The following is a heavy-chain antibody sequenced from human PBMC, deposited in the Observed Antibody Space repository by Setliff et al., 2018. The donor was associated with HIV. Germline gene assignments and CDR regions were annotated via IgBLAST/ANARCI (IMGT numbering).Heavy chain of an antibody. CDR2: FYYNGDS. Sequence: PSETLSLTCTVSGGSISSYYWTWVRQPPGKGLEWIGTFYYNGDSRYNPSLKSRVTISVDTSKNQFSLKLSSVTAADTAVYYCARVIAVAAHAFDIWGQGTMVTVPS. V-gene: IGHV4-59*12. J-gene: IGHJ3*02. CDR3: ARVIAVAAHAFDI. D-gene: IGHD6-19*01. CDR1: GGSISSYY.